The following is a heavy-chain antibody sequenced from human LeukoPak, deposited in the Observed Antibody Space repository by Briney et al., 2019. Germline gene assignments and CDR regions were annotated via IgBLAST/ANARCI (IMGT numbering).Heavy chain of an antibody. Sequence: GRSLRLSCAASGFTFSSYAMHWVRQAPGKGLEWVAVISYDGSNKYYADSVKGRFTISRDNSKNTLYLQMNSLRAEDTAVYYCAGEDTTVTTYNWFDPWGQGTLVTVSS. D-gene: IGHD4-17*01. CDR2: ISYDGSNK. CDR3: AGEDTTVTTYNWFDP. V-gene: IGHV3-30*04. CDR1: GFTFSSYA. J-gene: IGHJ5*02.